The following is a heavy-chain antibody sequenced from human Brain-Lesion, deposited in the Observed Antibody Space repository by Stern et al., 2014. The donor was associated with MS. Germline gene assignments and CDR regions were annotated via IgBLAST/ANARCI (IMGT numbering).Heavy chain of an antibody. Sequence: VQLVESGAEVKKPGASVKVSCKASGYTFTGYYMHWVRQAPGQGLEWMGWINPKSGGTNYAQKFQCWVTMTRDTSINTAYMELSRLRSDDTAVYYCATYYYDSTGYNDFWGQGTLVTVSS. J-gene: IGHJ4*02. CDR1: GYTFTGYY. V-gene: IGHV1-2*04. CDR3: ATYYYDSTGYNDF. D-gene: IGHD3-22*01. CDR2: INPKSGGT.